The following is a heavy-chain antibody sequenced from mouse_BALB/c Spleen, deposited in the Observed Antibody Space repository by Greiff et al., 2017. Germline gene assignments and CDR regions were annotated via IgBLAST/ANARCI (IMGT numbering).Heavy chain of an antibody. CDR1: GYAFTNYL. CDR3: AREASYYRYDGPPY. V-gene: IGHV1-54*01. Sequence: VQLQQSGAELVRPGTSVKVSCKASGYAFTNYLIEWVKQRPGQGLEWIGVINPGSGGTNYNEKFKGKATLTADKSSSTAYMQLSSLTSDDSAVYFCAREASYYRYDGPPYWGQGTLVTVSA. CDR2: INPGSGGT. D-gene: IGHD2-14*01. J-gene: IGHJ3*01.